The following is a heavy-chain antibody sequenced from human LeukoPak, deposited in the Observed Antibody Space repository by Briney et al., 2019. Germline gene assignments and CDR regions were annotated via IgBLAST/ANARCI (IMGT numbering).Heavy chain of an antibody. CDR2: ISYDGNNY. CDR1: GFTFSNYA. V-gene: IGHV3-30*04. CDR3: ARGPNSNWSGLDF. Sequence: GGSLRLSCAASGFTFSNYAMHWVRQAPGKGLEWVAVISYDGNNYYYADSVKGRFTVSRDNAKNTLYLQVNNLRAEDTAVYYCARGPNSNWSGLDFWGQGTLLTVSS. D-gene: IGHD6-6*01. J-gene: IGHJ4*02.